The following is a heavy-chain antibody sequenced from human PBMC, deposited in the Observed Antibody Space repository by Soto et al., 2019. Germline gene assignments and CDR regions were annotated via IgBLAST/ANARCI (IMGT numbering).Heavy chain of an antibody. CDR2: IYYSGST. D-gene: IGHD2-21*01. CDR1: GGSVSSGSYY. CDR3: ARVAYSYFDY. V-gene: IGHV4-61*01. Sequence: SETLSLTCTVSGGSVSSGSYYWSWIRQPPGKGLEWIGYIYYSGSTNYNPSLESRVTISVDTSKNQFSLKLSSVTAADTAVYYCARVAYSYFDYWGQGTLVTVSS. J-gene: IGHJ4*02.